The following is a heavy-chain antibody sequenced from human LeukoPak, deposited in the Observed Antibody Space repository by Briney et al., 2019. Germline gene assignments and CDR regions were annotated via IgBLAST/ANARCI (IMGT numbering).Heavy chain of an antibody. Sequence: PGGSLRLSCAASGFTFSSYAMHWVRQAPGKGLEWVAVISYDGSNKYYADSVKGRFTISRDNSKNTLYLQMNSLRAEDTAVYYCARDRGSYYRRYYFDYWGQGTLVTVSS. CDR1: GFTFSSYA. CDR2: ISYDGSNK. V-gene: IGHV3-30-3*01. CDR3: ARDRGSYYRRYYFDY. D-gene: IGHD1-26*01. J-gene: IGHJ4*02.